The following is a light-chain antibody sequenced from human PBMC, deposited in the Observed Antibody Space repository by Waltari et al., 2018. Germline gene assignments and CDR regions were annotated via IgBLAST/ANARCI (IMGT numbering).Light chain of an antibody. CDR3: QQYKSYSTT. V-gene: IGKV1-5*03. CDR2: KAS. Sequence: DIQMTQSPSTLSASVGDRVTLTGRASQSISTWLAWYQQKPGKAPKLLIYKASSLESGVPSRFSGSGSGTEFTLTISSLQPDDFATYYCQQYKSYSTTFGQGTKVEIK. J-gene: IGKJ1*01. CDR1: QSISTW.